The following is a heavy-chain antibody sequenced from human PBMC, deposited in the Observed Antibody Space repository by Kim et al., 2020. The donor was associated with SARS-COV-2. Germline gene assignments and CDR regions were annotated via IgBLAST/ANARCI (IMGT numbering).Heavy chain of an antibody. CDR2: INHSGST. Sequence: SETLSLTCAVYGGSFSGYYWSWIRQPPGKGLEWIGEINHSGSTNYNPSLKSRVTISVDTSKNQFSLKLSSVTAADTAVYYCASERYSSSWSVPGPWGQGTLVTVSS. D-gene: IGHD6-13*01. J-gene: IGHJ5*02. CDR3: ASERYSSSWSVPGP. CDR1: GGSFSGYY. V-gene: IGHV4-34*01.